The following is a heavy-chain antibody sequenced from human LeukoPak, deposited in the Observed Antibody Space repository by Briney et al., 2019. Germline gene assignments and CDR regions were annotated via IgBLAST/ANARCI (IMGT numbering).Heavy chain of an antibody. Sequence: QPGGSLRPTCVASGFRFGRDWISWVRQAPGKGLEWVACVKQDGTEKNYVVSVWGRFTVSVDNGKNSLYLQMNSLRAEDTAKYYCATLDSTKSVLWGRGTAVIVSS. J-gene: IGHJ1*01. D-gene: IGHD2-2*01. CDR2: VKQDGTEK. CDR1: GFRFGRDW. CDR3: ATLDSTKSVL. V-gene: IGHV3-7*01.